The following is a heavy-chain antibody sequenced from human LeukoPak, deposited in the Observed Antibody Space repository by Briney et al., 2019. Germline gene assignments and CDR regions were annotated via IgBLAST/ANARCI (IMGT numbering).Heavy chain of an antibody. CDR1: GGSFSGYY. CDR2: INHSGST. V-gene: IGHV4-34*01. J-gene: IGHJ4*02. CDR3: ARCRFLYYYGSGSSPYLDY. D-gene: IGHD3-10*01. Sequence: SETLSLTCAVYGGSFSGYYWSWIRQPPGKGLERIGEINHSGSTNYNPSLKSRVTISVDTSRNQFSLKLSSVTAADTAVYYCARCRFLYYYGSGSSPYLDYWGQGTLVTVSS.